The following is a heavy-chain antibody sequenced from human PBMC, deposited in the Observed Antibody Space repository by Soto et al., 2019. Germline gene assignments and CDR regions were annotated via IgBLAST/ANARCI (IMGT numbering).Heavy chain of an antibody. CDR2: TSSTGNT. CDR1: GVSVTSHH. Sequence: PSETLSLTCFVSGVSVTSHHWSRIRQFPGQGLEWIAYTSSTGNTNYNPSLQSRVTISLDTSKNQFPLKLTSMTAADTAVYYCARYMLPVFTLYFEPWCQGTLVTVSS. J-gene: IGHJ5*02. CDR3: ARYMLPVFTLYFEP. V-gene: IGHV4-59*02. D-gene: IGHD3-16*01.